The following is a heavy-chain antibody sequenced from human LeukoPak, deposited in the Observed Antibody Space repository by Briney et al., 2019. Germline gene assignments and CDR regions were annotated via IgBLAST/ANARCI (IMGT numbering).Heavy chain of an antibody. CDR1: GGSISSSTFY. V-gene: IGHV4-39*06. Sequence: SETLTLTCTVSGGSISSSTFYWGWIRQPPGKGLEGIGSIYYSGSTYDNPSLKSRVTISVDTSKNQFPLKMTSVTAADTAVYYCARDKFLDAFDIWGQGTMVTV. CDR3: ARDKFLDAFDI. D-gene: IGHD3-3*01. CDR2: IYYSGST. J-gene: IGHJ3*02.